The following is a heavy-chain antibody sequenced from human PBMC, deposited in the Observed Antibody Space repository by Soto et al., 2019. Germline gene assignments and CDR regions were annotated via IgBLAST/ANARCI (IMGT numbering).Heavy chain of an antibody. D-gene: IGHD3-3*01. CDR3: ASDPRSAHYHDP. V-gene: IGHV4-31*03. CDR1: GGSVSSGSYY. J-gene: IGHJ5*02. CDR2: IYYTGNT. Sequence: SENLCPPCTVSGGSVSSGSYYWCWFRQHPGRGLEWIGYIYYTGNTYYNPSLKSRLAISVDTSKNQFSLKLTSVTAADTAVYYCASDPRSAHYHDPWGQGTLVTVSS.